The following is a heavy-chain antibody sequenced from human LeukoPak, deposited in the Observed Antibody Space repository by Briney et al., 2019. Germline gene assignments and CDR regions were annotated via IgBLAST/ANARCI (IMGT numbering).Heavy chain of an antibody. D-gene: IGHD3-22*01. Sequence: GGSLRLSCAASGIIFSRYWMHWVRQAPGKGLVWVSRINSDGSSTSYADSVKGRFTISRDNAKNTLYLQMSSLRAEDTAVYYCARDRSPLYYDSSGYLFDYWGQGTLVTVSS. CDR2: INSDGSST. CDR3: ARDRSPLYYDSSGYLFDY. V-gene: IGHV3-74*01. J-gene: IGHJ4*02. CDR1: GIIFSRYW.